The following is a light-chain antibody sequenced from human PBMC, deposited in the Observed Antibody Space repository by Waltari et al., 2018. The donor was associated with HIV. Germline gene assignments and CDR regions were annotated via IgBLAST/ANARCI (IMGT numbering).Light chain of an antibody. V-gene: IGKV2-30*01. CDR2: KVS. J-gene: IGKJ5*01. Sequence: VVVTQSPLSLPVSLGQPASISCNSSQSLVYSDGNTYLNWFHQRPGQSPRRLIYKVSNRDSGVPDRFSGSGSGTDFTLKISRGEAEDVGVYYCMQGTHWPITFGQGTRLEIK. CDR3: MQGTHWPIT. CDR1: QSLVYSDGNTY.